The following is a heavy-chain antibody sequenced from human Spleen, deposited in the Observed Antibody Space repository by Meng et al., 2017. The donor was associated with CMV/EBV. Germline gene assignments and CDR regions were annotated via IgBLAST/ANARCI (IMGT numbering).Heavy chain of an antibody. CDR3: AADPNYSNYVDYYYGMDV. Sequence: ASVKVSCKASGYTFTSYDINWVRQATGQGLEWMGWMNPNSGNTGYAQKFQGRVTMTRNTSISTAYMELSSLRSEDTAVYYCAADPNYSNYVDYYYGMDVWGQGTTVTVSS. V-gene: IGHV1-8*01. CDR2: MNPNSGNT. CDR1: GYTFTSYD. D-gene: IGHD4-11*01. J-gene: IGHJ6*02.